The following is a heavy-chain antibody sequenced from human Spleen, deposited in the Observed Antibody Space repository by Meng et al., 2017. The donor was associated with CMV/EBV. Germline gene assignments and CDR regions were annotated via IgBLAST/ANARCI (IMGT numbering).Heavy chain of an antibody. J-gene: IGHJ4*02. CDR3: ARVGTDILSVPEPDFDY. D-gene: IGHD3-9*01. CDR2: IYYSGGT. Sequence: SETLSLTCTVSGGSISSSSYYWGWIRQPPGKGLEWIGSIYYSGGTYYNPSLKSRVTISVDTSKNQFSLKLSSVTAADTAVYFCARVGTDILSVPEPDFDYWGQGTLVTVSS. CDR1: GGSISSSSYY. V-gene: IGHV4-39*07.